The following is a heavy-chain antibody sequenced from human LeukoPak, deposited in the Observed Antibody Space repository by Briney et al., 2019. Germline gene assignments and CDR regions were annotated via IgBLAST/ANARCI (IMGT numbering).Heavy chain of an antibody. V-gene: IGHV4-59*01. CDR1: GGSISTYY. D-gene: IGHD3-3*01. Sequence: SETLSLTCTVSGGSISTYYWSWIRQPPGKGLEWIGYIYYSGSTKYNPALESRVTISVDTSNNQFSLKLRSVIPADTAVYYCARRRDFLDPWGQGTLVTVSS. CDR2: IYYSGST. J-gene: IGHJ5*02. CDR3: ARRRDFLDP.